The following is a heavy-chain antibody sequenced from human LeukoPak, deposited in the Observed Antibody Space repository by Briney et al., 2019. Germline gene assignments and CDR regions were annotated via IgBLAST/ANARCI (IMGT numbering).Heavy chain of an antibody. V-gene: IGHV4-59*01. CDR1: GCSISSYY. J-gene: IGHJ4*02. CDR3: GGVFWYPHGPKERSVDTAMVLDY. Sequence: SETLSLTCTVSGCSISSYYWSWIRQPPGKGLEWIGHINYSGSTTYNPSLKSRVTTSVDTTKNQFSLMLSSVTAADTTVYYCGGVFWYPHGPKERSVDTAMVLDYWGQGTLVTVSS. CDR2: INYSGST. D-gene: IGHD5-18*01.